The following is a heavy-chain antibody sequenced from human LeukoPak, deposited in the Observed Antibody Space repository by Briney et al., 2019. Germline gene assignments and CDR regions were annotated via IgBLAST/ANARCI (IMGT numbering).Heavy chain of an antibody. Sequence: ASVKVSCKASGYTFSGHYIHWVRQAPGQGLEWMGWINPNSGGTRYAQKFQGRVTVTRDTSISTAYMELSSLRSEDTAVYYCARDSLPVPFYSGSSIDYWGQGTLVTVSS. CDR2: INPNSGGT. CDR3: ARDSLPVPFYSGSSIDY. CDR1: GYTFSGHY. J-gene: IGHJ4*02. D-gene: IGHD1-26*01. V-gene: IGHV1-2*02.